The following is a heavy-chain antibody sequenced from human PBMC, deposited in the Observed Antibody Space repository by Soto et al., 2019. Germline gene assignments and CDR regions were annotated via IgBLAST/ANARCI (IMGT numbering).Heavy chain of an antibody. CDR1: GYSISSGYY. Sequence: SETLSLTCAVSGYSISSGYYWGWIRQPPGKGLEWIGSIYHSGSTYYNPSLKSRVTISVDTSKNQFSLKLSSVTAADTAVYYCAREEGSYYDFAIWGQGTMVTVSS. D-gene: IGHD1-26*01. V-gene: IGHV4-38-2*02. J-gene: IGHJ3*02. CDR3: AREEGSYYDFAI. CDR2: IYHSGST.